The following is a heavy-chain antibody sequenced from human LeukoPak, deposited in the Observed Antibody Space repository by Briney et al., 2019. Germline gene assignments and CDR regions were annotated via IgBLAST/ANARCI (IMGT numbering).Heavy chain of an antibody. CDR1: GGPFSGYY. CDR2: INHSGST. V-gene: IGHV4-34*01. CDR3: ARGAAAGPETALSYFQH. Sequence: SETLSLTCAVYGGPFSGYYWSWIRQPPGKGLEWIGEINHSGSTNYNPSLKSRVTISVDTSKNQFSLKLSSVTAADTAVYYCARGAAAGPETALSYFQHWGQGTLVTVSS. D-gene: IGHD6-13*01. J-gene: IGHJ1*01.